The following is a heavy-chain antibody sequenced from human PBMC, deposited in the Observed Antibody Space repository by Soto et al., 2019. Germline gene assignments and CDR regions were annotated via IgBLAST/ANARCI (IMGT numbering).Heavy chain of an antibody. J-gene: IGHJ4*02. CDR2: IYYSGST. D-gene: IGHD3-10*01. V-gene: IGHV4-39*01. CDR1: GCSISSSSYY. CDR3: ANTYLPNYYGSGSYYSDY. Sequence: SETLSLTCTVSGCSISSSSYYWGWIRQPPGKGLEWIGSIYYSGSTYYNPSLKSRVTISVDTSKNQFSLKLSSVTAADTAVYYCANTYLPNYYGSGSYYSDYWGQGTLVTVSS.